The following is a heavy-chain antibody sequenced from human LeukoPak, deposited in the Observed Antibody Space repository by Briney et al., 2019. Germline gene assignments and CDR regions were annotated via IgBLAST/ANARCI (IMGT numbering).Heavy chain of an antibody. CDR1: GYTFTNYG. J-gene: IGHJ3*02. Sequence: ASVKVSCKASGYTFTNYGINWMRQAPGQGLEWMGWISAYNGKTNHAQNLQGRVTMTTDTSTSTAYMELRSLRSDDTAVYYCARERRYCSSSSCYWDAFDIWGQGTMVTVSS. CDR3: ARERRYCSSSSCYWDAFDI. D-gene: IGHD2-2*01. CDR2: ISAYNGKT. V-gene: IGHV1-18*01.